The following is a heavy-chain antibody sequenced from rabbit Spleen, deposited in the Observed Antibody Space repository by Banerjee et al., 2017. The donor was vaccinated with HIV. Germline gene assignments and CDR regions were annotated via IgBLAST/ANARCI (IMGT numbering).Heavy chain of an antibody. V-gene: IGHV1S40*01. J-gene: IGHJ4*01. D-gene: IGHD6-1*01. CDR3: ARGWLNYGRGGYAPFIL. Sequence: QSLEESGGGLVKPEGSLTLTCTASGFTLSTYYICWVRQAPGKGLEWIGCIKFGSGSAYYATWAKGRFTFSKTSSTTVTLEMTSLTAADTATYFCARGWLNYGRGGYAPFILWGPGTLVTVS. CDR1: GFTLSTYY. CDR2: IKFGSGSA.